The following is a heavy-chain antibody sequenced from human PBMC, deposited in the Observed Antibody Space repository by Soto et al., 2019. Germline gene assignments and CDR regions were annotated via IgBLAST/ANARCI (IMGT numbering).Heavy chain of an antibody. D-gene: IGHD3-22*01. V-gene: IGHV3-23*01. CDR3: AKIVYDSSGYPALVYYYDGMDV. CDR2: ISGSGGST. Sequence: EVQLLESGGGLVQPGGSLRLSCAASGFTFSSYAMSWVRQAPGKGLEWVSAISGSGGSTYYADSVKGRFTISRDNSKNTLYLQMNSLRAEDTAVYYCAKIVYDSSGYPALVYYYDGMDVWGQGTTVTVSS. J-gene: IGHJ6*02. CDR1: GFTFSSYA.